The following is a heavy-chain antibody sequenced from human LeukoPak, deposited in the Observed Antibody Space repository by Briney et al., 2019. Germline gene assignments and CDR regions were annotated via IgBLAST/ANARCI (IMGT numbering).Heavy chain of an antibody. Sequence: GASVKVSCKASGYTFTSYDINWVRQAPGQGLEWMGWMNPNSGNTGYAQKFQGRVTMTRNTSISTAYMELSSLRSEDTAVYYCARVRYCSGGSCYAFVAFDIWGQGTMVTVSS. CDR1: GYTFTSYD. CDR3: ARVRYCSGGSCYAFVAFDI. CDR2: MNPNSGNT. D-gene: IGHD2-15*01. V-gene: IGHV1-8*01. J-gene: IGHJ3*02.